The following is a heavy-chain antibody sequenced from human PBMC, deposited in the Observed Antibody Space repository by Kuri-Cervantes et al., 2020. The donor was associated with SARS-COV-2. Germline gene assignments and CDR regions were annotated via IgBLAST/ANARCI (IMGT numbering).Heavy chain of an antibody. CDR3: ARGTLVPYYYDALDV. CDR2: INQDGSEK. J-gene: IGHJ6*02. Sequence: ETLSLTCATSGSTFSIFWMTWVRQAPGKGLEWVANINQDGSEKSYADSVKGRFTISRDNAKNSLYLQMNSLRAEDTAVYYCARGTLVPYYYDALDVWGQGTTVTVSS. V-gene: IGHV3-7*04. D-gene: IGHD3-3*01. CDR1: GSTFSIFW.